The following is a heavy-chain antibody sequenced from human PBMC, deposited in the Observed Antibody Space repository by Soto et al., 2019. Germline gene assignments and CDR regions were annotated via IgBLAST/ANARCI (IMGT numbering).Heavy chain of an antibody. CDR2: IYYSGST. Sequence: QVQLQESGPGLVKPSQTLSLTCTVSGGSISSGGYYWSWIRQHPGKGLEWIGYIYYSGSTYYNPSRKSRVTISVDTSKNQFSLKLSSVTAADTAVYYCARVRSIYSYGPRHCDYWGQGTLVTGSS. CDR3: ARVRSIYSYGPRHCDY. D-gene: IGHD5-18*01. V-gene: IGHV4-31*03. CDR1: GGSISSGGYY. J-gene: IGHJ4*02.